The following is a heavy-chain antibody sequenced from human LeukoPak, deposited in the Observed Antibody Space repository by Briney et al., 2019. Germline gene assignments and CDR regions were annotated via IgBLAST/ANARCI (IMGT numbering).Heavy chain of an antibody. CDR1: RFTFNSYA. CDR3: ARNENSGWGYFDY. Sequence: GGSLRLSCAASRFTFNSYAMSWVRQAPGKGLEWVSVIGGSNGVTSYVGSVKGRFTISRDNSKDTLYLQMNSLRAEDTAVYYCARNENSGWGYFDYWGQGTLVTVSS. V-gene: IGHV3-23*01. CDR2: IGGSNGVT. D-gene: IGHD5-12*01. J-gene: IGHJ4*02.